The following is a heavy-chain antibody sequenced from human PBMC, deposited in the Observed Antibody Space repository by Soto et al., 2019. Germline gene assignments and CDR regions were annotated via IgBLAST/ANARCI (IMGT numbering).Heavy chain of an antibody. CDR3: VSDCSAARCYSDYGMDV. Sequence: SQRXSLAWTVSAYSVSIYYFRWVRHPAGTRLEWIGRIYISGSTYYNPSLKGRVSMSVDSSKNQFYLKLNSVTDADTAVYYCVSDCSAARCYSDYGMDVWGQGTTVTVSS. V-gene: IGHV4-4*07. CDR1: AYSVSIYY. D-gene: IGHD2-15*01. J-gene: IGHJ6*02. CDR2: IYISGST.